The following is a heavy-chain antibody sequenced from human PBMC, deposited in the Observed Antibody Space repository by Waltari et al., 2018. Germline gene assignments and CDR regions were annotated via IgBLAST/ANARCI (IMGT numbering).Heavy chain of an antibody. Sequence: EVHLVESGGGLVKPGGSLRLPCAASGSSFGAYSMDWVRQAPGKGLEWVSSISSSSGYTHYADSVKGRFTISRDNAKNSLYLQMNSLRAEDTAVYYCATGGWGFYLDYWGQGTLVTVSS. J-gene: IGHJ4*02. V-gene: IGHV3-21*01. CDR2: ISSSSGYT. D-gene: IGHD7-27*01. CDR3: ATGGWGFYLDY. CDR1: GSSFGAYS.